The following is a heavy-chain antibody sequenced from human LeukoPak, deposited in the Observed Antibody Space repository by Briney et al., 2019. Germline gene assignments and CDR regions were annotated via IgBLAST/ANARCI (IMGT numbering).Heavy chain of an antibody. Sequence: GRSLRLSCAASGFTFSSYWMGWVRQAPGQGLEWVADIKQDGSEENYVDSVKGRFTISRDNARNSLYLQMNSLRVEDTAVYYCARELWPGDYWGQGILVSVSS. D-gene: IGHD3-10*01. CDR3: ARELWPGDY. CDR2: IKQDGSEE. J-gene: IGHJ4*02. CDR1: GFTFSSYW. V-gene: IGHV3-7*01.